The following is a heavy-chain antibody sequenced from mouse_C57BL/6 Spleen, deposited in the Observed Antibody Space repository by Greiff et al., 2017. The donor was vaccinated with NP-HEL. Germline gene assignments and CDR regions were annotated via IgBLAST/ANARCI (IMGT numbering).Heavy chain of an antibody. V-gene: IGHV5-9-1*02. CDR2: ISSGGDYI. CDR3: TTIPYGPYAMDY. J-gene: IGHJ4*01. Sequence: EVKLVESGEGLVKPGGSLKLSCAASGFTFSSYAMSWVRQTPEKRLEWVAYISSGGDYIYYADTVKGRFTISRDNARNTRYLQMSSLKSEDTAMYYCTTIPYGPYAMDYWGQGTSVTVSS. CDR1: GFTFSSYA. D-gene: IGHD1-1*02.